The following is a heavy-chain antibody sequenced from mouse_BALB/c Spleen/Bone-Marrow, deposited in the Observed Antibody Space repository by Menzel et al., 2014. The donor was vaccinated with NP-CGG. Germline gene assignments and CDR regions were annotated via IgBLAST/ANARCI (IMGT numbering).Heavy chain of an antibody. D-gene: IGHD4-1*01. V-gene: IGHV5-17*02. CDR1: GFTFSSFG. Sequence: EVMLVESGGGLVQPGGSRKLSCAASGFTFSSFGMHWVRQAPGKGLEWVAYISSGSSNIYYEDTVKGRFTISRDNPKNTLFLQMTSLRSEDTAMYYCTRGGNWDDFDYWGQGTTLTVSS. CDR2: ISSGSSNI. CDR3: TRGGNWDDFDY. J-gene: IGHJ2*01.